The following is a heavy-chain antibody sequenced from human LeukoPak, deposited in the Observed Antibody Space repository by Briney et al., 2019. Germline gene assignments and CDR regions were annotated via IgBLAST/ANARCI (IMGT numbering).Heavy chain of an antibody. J-gene: IGHJ4*02. CDR1: GYTFTSYG. D-gene: IGHD3-22*01. Sequence: AAVKVSCKASGYTFTSYGISWVRQAPGQGLEWMGWISAYNGNTNYAQKLQGRVTMTTDTSTSTAYMELRSLRSDDTAVYYCARARGRSLITTIDYWGQGTLVTVSS. V-gene: IGHV1-18*01. CDR3: ARARGRSLITTIDY. CDR2: ISAYNGNT.